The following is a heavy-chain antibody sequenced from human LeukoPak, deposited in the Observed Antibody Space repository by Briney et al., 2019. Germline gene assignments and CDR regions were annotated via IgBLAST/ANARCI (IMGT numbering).Heavy chain of an antibody. CDR2: LSGTGRYI. Sequence: PGGSLRLSCAASGFTFSSYTMNWVRQAPGKGLEWVSSLSGTGRYIYYADLMKGRFTISRDNAKNSLYLQMNSLRAEDTAVYYCARGPGFFMDVWGQGTTVTVSS. CDR1: GFTFSSYT. CDR3: ARGPGFFMDV. V-gene: IGHV3-21*06. J-gene: IGHJ6*02. D-gene: IGHD3-3*01.